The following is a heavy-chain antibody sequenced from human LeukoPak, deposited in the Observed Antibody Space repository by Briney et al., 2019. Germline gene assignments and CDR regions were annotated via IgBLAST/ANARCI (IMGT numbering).Heavy chain of an antibody. CDR1: GFTFSSSA. V-gene: IGHV3-23*01. CDR2: ITDSGGYT. Sequence: GGSLRLSCVTSGFTFSSSAMSWVRQAPGKGLEWVSAITDSGGYTNYADSVKGRFTISRDNSKNTLYLQMNSLRAEDTAVYYCARDHRRLGELSYFDYWGQGTLVTVSS. J-gene: IGHJ4*02. D-gene: IGHD3-16*02. CDR3: ARDHRRLGELSYFDY.